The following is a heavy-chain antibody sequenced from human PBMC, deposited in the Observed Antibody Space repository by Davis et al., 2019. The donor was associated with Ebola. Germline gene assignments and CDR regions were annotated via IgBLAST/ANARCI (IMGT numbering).Heavy chain of an antibody. Sequence: AASVKVSCKASGGTFSSYAISWVRQAPGQGLEWMGGIIPIFGTANYAQKFQGRVTITADESTSTAYMELSSLRSEDTAVYYCARGIMVPLQFDPWGQGTLVTVSS. V-gene: IGHV1-69*13. D-gene: IGHD2-8*01. J-gene: IGHJ5*02. CDR1: GGTFSSYA. CDR2: IIPIFGTA. CDR3: ARGIMVPLQFDP.